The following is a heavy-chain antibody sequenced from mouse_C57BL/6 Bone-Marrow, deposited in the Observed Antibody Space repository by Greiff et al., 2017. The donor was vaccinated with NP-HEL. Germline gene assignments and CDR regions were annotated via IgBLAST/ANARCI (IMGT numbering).Heavy chain of an antibody. CDR3: ALSLMDY. V-gene: IGHV3-6*01. J-gene: IGHJ4*01. D-gene: IGHD6-2*01. Sequence: EVQLVESGPGLVKPSQSLSLTCSVTGYSITSGYYWNWIRQFPGNKLEWMGYISYDGSNNYNPSLKNRISITRDTSKNQFFLKLNSVTTEDTATYYCALSLMDYWGQGTSVTVSS. CDR1: GYSITSGYY. CDR2: ISYDGSN.